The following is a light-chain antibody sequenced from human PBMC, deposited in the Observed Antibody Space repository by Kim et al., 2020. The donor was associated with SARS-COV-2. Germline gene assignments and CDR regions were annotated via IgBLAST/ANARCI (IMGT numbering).Light chain of an antibody. V-gene: IGKV1-NL1*01. Sequence: DIQMTQSPSSLSASVGDSVTITCRASQGIRNSLAWYHQKPGKAPILLVYSTSKLETGVPSRFSGSGSGTDYTLSISALQPEDFGTYYCQQYDTMPRTFGQGTKLEI. CDR3: QQYDTMPRT. CDR1: QGIRNS. J-gene: IGKJ2*01. CDR2: STS.